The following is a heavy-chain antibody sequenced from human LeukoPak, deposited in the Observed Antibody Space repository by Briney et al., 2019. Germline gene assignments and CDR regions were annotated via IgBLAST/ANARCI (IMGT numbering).Heavy chain of an antibody. Sequence: SETLSLTCTVSGGSISPLYWGWIRQPPGKGLEFIGYIYYSGSTNFNPSLKSRVTLSVDTSKSQISLKLTSVTAADTAVYYCARGGVAAKYYFDFWGQGALVTVSS. J-gene: IGHJ4*02. CDR3: ARGGVAAKYYFDF. D-gene: IGHD3-10*01. V-gene: IGHV4-59*11. CDR1: GGSISPLY. CDR2: IYYSGST.